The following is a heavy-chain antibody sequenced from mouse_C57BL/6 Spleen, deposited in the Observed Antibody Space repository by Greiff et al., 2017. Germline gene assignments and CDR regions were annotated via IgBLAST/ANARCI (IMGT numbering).Heavy chain of an antibody. J-gene: IGHJ4*01. CDR1: GFTFSSYA. CDR2: ISSGGDYI. D-gene: IGHD1-1*01. V-gene: IGHV5-9-1*02. CDR3: TRDLTTVVAPYAMDY. Sequence: EVHLVESGEGLVKPGGSLKLSCAASGFTFSSYAMSWVRQTPEKRLEWVAYISSGGDYIYYADTVKGRFTISRDNARNTLYLQMSSLNSEDTAMYYCTRDLTTVVAPYAMDYWGQGTSVTVSS.